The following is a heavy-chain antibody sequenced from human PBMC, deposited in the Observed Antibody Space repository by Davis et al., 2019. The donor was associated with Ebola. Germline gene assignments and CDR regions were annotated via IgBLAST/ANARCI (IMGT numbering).Heavy chain of an antibody. CDR2: IYYSGST. CDR1: GGSISSSSYY. CDR3: ARGGSNIVVVPAINWFDP. V-gene: IGHV4-39*07. Sequence: MPGGSLRLSCTVSGGSISSSSYYWGWIRQPPGKGLEWIGSIYYSGSTYYNPSLKSRVTISVDKSKNQFSLKLSSVTAADTAVYYCARGGSNIVVVPAINWFDPWGQGTLVTVSS. J-gene: IGHJ5*02. D-gene: IGHD2-2*01.